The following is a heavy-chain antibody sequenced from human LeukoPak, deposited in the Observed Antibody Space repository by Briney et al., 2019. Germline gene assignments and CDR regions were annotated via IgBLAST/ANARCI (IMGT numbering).Heavy chain of an antibody. CDR3: ARSLAWFGVLESYFDY. D-gene: IGHD3-10*01. J-gene: IGHJ4*02. V-gene: IGHV4-38-2*02. CDR1: GYSISSGYY. CDR2: IYPSGTT. Sequence: SETLSLTCTVSGYSISSGYYWGWIRQPPGKGLEWIGNIYPSGTTYYNPSLKTRVTISVDTSKNQFSLKLSSVTAADTAVYYCARSLAWFGVLESYFDYWGQGTLVTVSS.